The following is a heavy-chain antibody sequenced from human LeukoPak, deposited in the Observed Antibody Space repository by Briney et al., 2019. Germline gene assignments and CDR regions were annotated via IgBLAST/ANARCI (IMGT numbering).Heavy chain of an antibody. CDR1: GFTFSSYW. V-gene: IGHV3-7*01. Sequence: GALRLSCAASGFTFSSYWMRWVRQAPGKGLEWVANIKQDGSEKYYVDSVKGRFTISRDNAKNSLYLQMNSLRAEDTAVYYCARDMGYDFWSGPPSYAFDIWGQGTMVTVSS. J-gene: IGHJ3*02. CDR3: ARDMGYDFWSGPPSYAFDI. CDR2: IKQDGSEK. D-gene: IGHD3-3*01.